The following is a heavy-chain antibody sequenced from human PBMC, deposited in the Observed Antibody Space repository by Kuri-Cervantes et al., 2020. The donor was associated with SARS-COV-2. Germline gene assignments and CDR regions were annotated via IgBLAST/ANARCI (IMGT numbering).Heavy chain of an antibody. CDR3: ARESALLSLDY. V-gene: IGHV3-33*01. Sequence: GESLKISCAASGFTSSSYGMHWVRQAPGKGLEWVAVIWYDGSNKYYADSVKGRFTISRDNSKNTLHLQMNSLRAEDTAVYYCARESALLSLDYWGQGTLVTVSS. D-gene: IGHD2-8*01. J-gene: IGHJ4*02. CDR2: IWYDGSNK. CDR1: GFTSSSYG.